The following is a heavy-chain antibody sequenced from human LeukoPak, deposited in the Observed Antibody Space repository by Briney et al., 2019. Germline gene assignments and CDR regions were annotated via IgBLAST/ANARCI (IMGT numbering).Heavy chain of an antibody. V-gene: IGHV3-7*01. D-gene: IGHD2-21*02. CDR1: GFSFSNYW. J-gene: IGHJ4*02. CDR3: VRGQVTYPWHFDY. Sequence: GGSLRLSCAGSGFSFSNYWMSWVRQAPGKGLEWVADIKQDGSEKYYVDSVKGRFTISRDNAQKSVSLQMNSLRVEDTAVYYRVRGQVTYPWHFDYWGQGTLVTVSS. CDR2: IKQDGSEK.